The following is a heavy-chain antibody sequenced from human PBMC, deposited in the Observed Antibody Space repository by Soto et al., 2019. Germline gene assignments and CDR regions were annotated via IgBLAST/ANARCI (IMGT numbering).Heavy chain of an antibody. CDR2: INPNSGGT. J-gene: IGHJ6*02. CDR3: ARGIPLHYFVVVVAAAQDYYYGMDV. D-gene: IGHD2-15*01. V-gene: IGHV1-2*02. Sequence: ASVKVSCKASGYTFTGYYMHWVRQAPGQGLEWMGWINPNSGGTNYAQKFQGRVTMTRDTSISTAYMELSRLRSDDTAVYYCARGIPLHYFVVVVAAAQDYYYGMDVWGQGTTFTVSS. CDR1: GYTFTGYY.